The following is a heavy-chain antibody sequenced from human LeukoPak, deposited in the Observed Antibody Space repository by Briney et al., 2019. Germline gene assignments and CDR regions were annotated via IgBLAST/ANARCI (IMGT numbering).Heavy chain of an antibody. CDR3: ARDRWNVLLWFGENVFDY. Sequence: GRSLRLSCAASGFTFSSYGMHWVRQAPGKGLEWVAVISYDGSNKYYADSVKGRFTISRDNSKNTLYLQMNSLRAEDTAVYYCARDRWNVLLWFGENVFDYWGQGTLVTVSS. CDR2: ISYDGSNK. CDR1: GFTFSSYG. J-gene: IGHJ4*02. V-gene: IGHV3-30*03. D-gene: IGHD3-10*01.